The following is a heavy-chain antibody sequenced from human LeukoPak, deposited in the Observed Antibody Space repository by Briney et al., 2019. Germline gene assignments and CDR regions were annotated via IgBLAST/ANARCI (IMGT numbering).Heavy chain of an antibody. Sequence: GASVKVSCKASGYTFTSYGISRVRQAPGQGLEWMGWISAYNGNTNYAQKLQGRVTMTTDTSTSTAYMELRSLRSDDTAVYYCARDSTPLRYFDWLFTINWFDPWGQGTLVTVSS. J-gene: IGHJ5*02. CDR1: GYTFTSYG. D-gene: IGHD3-9*01. CDR3: ARDSTPLRYFDWLFTINWFDP. CDR2: ISAYNGNT. V-gene: IGHV1-18*01.